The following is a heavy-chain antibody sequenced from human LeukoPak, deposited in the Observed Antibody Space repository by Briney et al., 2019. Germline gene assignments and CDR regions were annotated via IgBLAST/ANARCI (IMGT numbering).Heavy chain of an antibody. CDR3: ARDKMGHSSGYSLELDY. J-gene: IGHJ4*02. CDR1: GYTFTGYY. CDR2: INPNSGGT. D-gene: IGHD3-22*01. V-gene: IGHV1-2*02. Sequence: ASVKVSCKASGYTFTGYYMHWVRQAPGQGLEWKGWINPNSGGTNYAQKFQGRVTMTRDTSISTAYMELSRLRSDDTAVYYCARDKMGHSSGYSLELDYWGQGTLVTVSS.